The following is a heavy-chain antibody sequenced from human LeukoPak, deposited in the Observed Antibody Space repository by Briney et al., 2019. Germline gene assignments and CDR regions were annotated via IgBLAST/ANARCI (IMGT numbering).Heavy chain of an antibody. J-gene: IGHJ4*02. V-gene: IGHV1-46*01. CDR2: INPSGGST. CDR1: GYTFTSYY. D-gene: IGHD2-2*01. CDR3: ARMGENVVVPAGTASFGY. Sequence: ASVKVSCKASGYTFTSYYMHWVRQAPGQGLEWMGIINPSGGSTSYAQKFQGRVTMTRDTSTSTVYMELSSLRSEDTAVYYCARMGENVVVPAGTASFGYLGQGTLVTVSS.